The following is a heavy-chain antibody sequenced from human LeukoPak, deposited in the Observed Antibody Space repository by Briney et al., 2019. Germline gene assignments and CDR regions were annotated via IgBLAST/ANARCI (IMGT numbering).Heavy chain of an antibody. CDR3: AGHPTEMNTL. V-gene: IGHV3-21*01. J-gene: IGHJ4*02. D-gene: IGHD1-1*01. CDR1: GLTFSNYR. Sequence: GGSLRLSCAASGLTFSNYRMSWVRQAPGKGLEWVSSISSSGNYIYYADSMRGRFTISRDNAENSVYLELSGLRAEDTAVYFCAGHPTEMNTLWGQGTLVTVSS. CDR2: ISSSGNYI.